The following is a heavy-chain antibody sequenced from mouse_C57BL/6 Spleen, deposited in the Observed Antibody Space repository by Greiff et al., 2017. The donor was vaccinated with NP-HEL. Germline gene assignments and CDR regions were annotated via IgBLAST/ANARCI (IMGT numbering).Heavy chain of an antibody. J-gene: IGHJ3*01. CDR1: GFTFSDYG. CDR3: ARRDYYGSRTWFAY. D-gene: IGHD1-1*01. Sequence: EVQLVESGGGLVKPGGSLKLSCAASGFTFSDYGMHWVRQAPEKGLEWVAYISSGSSTIYYADTVKGRFTISRDNAKNTLFLHMTSLRSEDTAMYYCARRDYYGSRTWFAYWGQGTLVTVSA. CDR2: ISSGSSTI. V-gene: IGHV5-17*01.